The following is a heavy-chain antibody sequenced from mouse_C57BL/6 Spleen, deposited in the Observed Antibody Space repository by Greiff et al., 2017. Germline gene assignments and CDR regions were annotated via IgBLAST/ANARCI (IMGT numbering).Heavy chain of an antibody. D-gene: IGHD1-1*01. CDR2: IDPSDSET. CDR1: GYTFTSYW. J-gene: IGHJ1*03. V-gene: IGHV1-52*01. CDR3: SRFGHYYGSSYYWYCDV. Sequence: VQLQQPGAELVRPGSSVKLSCKASGYTFTSYWMHWVKQRHIQGLEWIGNIDPSDSETNYNQKFKDKATLTVDKSSSTAYMQLSSLTSEDAAVYYGSRFGHYYGSSYYWYCDVWGTGTTVTVSS.